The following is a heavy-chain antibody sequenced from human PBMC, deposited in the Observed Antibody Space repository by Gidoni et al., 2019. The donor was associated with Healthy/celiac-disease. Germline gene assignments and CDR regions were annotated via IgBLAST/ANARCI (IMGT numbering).Heavy chain of an antibody. CDR1: GFTFRNYG. CDR2: ISYDGSEK. J-gene: IGHJ4*02. V-gene: IGHV3-30*03. Sequence: QVQLVESGGGVVQPGRSLRLSCAASGFTFRNYGMHWVRQAPGKGLEWVAVISYDGSEKYYADFVKGRFTISRDNSKKTLYLQLNSLRAEDTALYYCATGSYYTTDYWGQGTLVTVSS. CDR3: ATGSYYTTDY. D-gene: IGHD1-26*01.